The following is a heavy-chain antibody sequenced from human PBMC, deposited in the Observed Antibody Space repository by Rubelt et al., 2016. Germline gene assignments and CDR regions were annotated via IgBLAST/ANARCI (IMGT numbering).Heavy chain of an antibody. D-gene: IGHD1-20*01. CDR3: ARLQWGYNWKYFES. CDR2: IYYSGST. CDR1: GGSISSSIYY. Sequence: QQQLQESGPGLVKPLETLSLTCTVSGGSISSSIYYWGWIRQPPGKGLEWIGSIYYSGSTYYNPSLKSRVTMSVDTSKNQFSLNLISVTAADTAVYYCARLQWGYNWKYFESWGQGSLVTVSS. V-gene: IGHV4-39*07. J-gene: IGHJ4*02.